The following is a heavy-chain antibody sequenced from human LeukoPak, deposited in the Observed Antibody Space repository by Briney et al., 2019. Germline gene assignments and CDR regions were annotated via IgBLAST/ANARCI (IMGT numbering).Heavy chain of an antibody. J-gene: IGHJ6*03. D-gene: IGHD6-13*01. Sequence: GGSLRLSCAAAGLTFSNYGMHWVRQAPGKGLQWVEYIRYDGRNKYSADSVKGRFTIYRDNSKSTLYLQMNSLRAEDTAVYYCARNGYSSRWSTDHYYYYYMDVWGKGTTVTVSS. CDR3: ARNGYSSRWSTDHYYYYYMDV. CDR2: IRYDGRNK. V-gene: IGHV3-30*02. CDR1: GLTFSNYG.